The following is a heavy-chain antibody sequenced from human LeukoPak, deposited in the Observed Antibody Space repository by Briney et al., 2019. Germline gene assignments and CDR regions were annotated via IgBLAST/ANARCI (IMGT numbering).Heavy chain of an antibody. Sequence: SVKVSCKASGGTFSSYAISWVRQAPGQGLEWMGGIIPIFGTANYAQKFQGRVTITTDESTSTAYMELSSLRPEDTAVYYCARESVGYGVRYYFDYWGQGTLVTVSS. CDR1: GGTFSSYA. J-gene: IGHJ4*02. CDR3: ARESVGYGVRYYFDY. D-gene: IGHD4-17*01. V-gene: IGHV1-69*05. CDR2: IIPIFGTA.